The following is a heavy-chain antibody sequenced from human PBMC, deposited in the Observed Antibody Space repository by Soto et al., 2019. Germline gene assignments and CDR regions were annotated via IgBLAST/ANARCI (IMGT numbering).Heavy chain of an antibody. Sequence: EVQLLESGGGLVQPGGSLRLSCAASGFTFSSYAMSWVRQAPGKGLEWVSAISGSGGSTYYADSVKGRFTISRDNSKNTLYLQMNSLRAEDTAVYYCAKASPISVRNWNNKMGYYYMDVWGKGTTVTVSS. D-gene: IGHD1-1*01. CDR1: GFTFSSYA. CDR3: AKASPISVRNWNNKMGYYYMDV. CDR2: ISGSGGST. V-gene: IGHV3-23*01. J-gene: IGHJ6*03.